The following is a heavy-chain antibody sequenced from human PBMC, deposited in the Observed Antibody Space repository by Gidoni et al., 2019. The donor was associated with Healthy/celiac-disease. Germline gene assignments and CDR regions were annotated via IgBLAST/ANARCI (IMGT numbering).Heavy chain of an antibody. CDR2: IKRKTDGGTT. Sequence: EVQLVESGGGLVKPGWSLRLPCAASGFTFITAWMSWVRQAPGKGREWVGRIKRKTDGGTTDYAAPVKGRFTISRDESKNTLYLQMNSLKTEDTAVYYCTTGEKGTTPPMDYWGQGTLVTVSS. V-gene: IGHV3-15*01. D-gene: IGHD1-1*01. J-gene: IGHJ4*02. CDR3: TTGEKGTTPPMDY. CDR1: GFTFITAW.